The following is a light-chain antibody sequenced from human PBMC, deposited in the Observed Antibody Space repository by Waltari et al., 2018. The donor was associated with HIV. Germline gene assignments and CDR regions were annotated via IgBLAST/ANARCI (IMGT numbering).Light chain of an antibody. CDR2: GNN. CDR3: QSYDISLSASVV. V-gene: IGLV1-40*01. CDR1: SSTIGADYD. Sequence: QSMLTQPPSVSGAPGQRVTISCTGSSSTIGADYDVHWYQQIPGTAPKLLISGNNTRPSGVPDRFSASKSGTSASLTISGLQAEDEADYFCQSYDISLSASVVFGGGTRLTVL. J-gene: IGLJ2*01.